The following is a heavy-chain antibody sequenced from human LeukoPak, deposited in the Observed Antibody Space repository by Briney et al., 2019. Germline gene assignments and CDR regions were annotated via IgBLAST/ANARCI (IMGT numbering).Heavy chain of an antibody. Sequence: SETLSLTCTGSGGSISGYHWKWIRQPPGKGLEWIGYIYYNGVTKYNPSLKSRVTISIDTSKNQFSLRLSSVTAADTAIYYCARDAGPYYYAAGLDSWGQGTPIAVSS. CDR1: GGSISGYH. CDR2: IYYNGVT. D-gene: IGHD3-16*01. J-gene: IGHJ4*02. V-gene: IGHV4-59*01. CDR3: ARDAGPYYYAAGLDS.